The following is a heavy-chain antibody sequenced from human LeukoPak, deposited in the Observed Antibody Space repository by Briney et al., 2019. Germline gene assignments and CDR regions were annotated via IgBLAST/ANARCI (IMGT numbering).Heavy chain of an antibody. CDR3: ARQNCCGGDCYSRHFDY. CDR1: GFTVSSNY. J-gene: IGHJ4*02. CDR2: IYSGGST. D-gene: IGHD2-21*02. Sequence: GGSLRLSCAASGFTVSSNYMSWVRQAPGKGLEWVSVIYSGGSTYYADSVKGRFTISRDNSKNTLYLQMNSLRAEDTAVYYCARQNCCGGDCYSRHFDYWGQGTLVTVSS. V-gene: IGHV3-66*04.